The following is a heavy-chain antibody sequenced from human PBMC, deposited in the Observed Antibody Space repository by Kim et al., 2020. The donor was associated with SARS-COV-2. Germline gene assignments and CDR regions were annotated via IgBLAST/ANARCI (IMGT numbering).Heavy chain of an antibody. CDR1: GFTFSSYA. CDR3: AKESPSSRSTHFDY. Sequence: GGSLRLSCVASGFTFSSYAMSWVRQAPGKGLEWVSAISDSGGTTWYADSVKGRFTVSRDNSNNTMYMEMNSLRAEDTAVYYCAKESPSSRSTHFDYWGQGDLVTVSS. V-gene: IGHV3-23*01. J-gene: IGHJ4*02. D-gene: IGHD2-2*01. CDR2: ISDSGGTT.